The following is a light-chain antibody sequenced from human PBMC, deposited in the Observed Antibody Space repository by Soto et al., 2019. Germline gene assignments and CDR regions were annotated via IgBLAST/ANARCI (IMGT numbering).Light chain of an antibody. V-gene: IGLV1-44*01. CDR2: SND. J-gene: IGLJ3*02. CDR3: AAWDDSLNGWV. CDR1: SSNIGSNT. Sequence: QSVLTQAPSASGTPGQRVTISCSGSSSNIGSNTVTWYQQVPGTAPKLLIYSNDQRPFGVPDRFSGSKSGTSASLAIAGLQSEDEADYYCAAWDDSLNGWVFGGGTKVTVL.